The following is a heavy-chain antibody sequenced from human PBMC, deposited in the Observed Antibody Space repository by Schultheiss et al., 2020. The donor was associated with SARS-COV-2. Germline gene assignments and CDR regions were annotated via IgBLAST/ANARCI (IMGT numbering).Heavy chain of an antibody. CDR1: GYSISSGYY. Sequence: SETLSLTCAVSGYSISSGYYWGWIRQPPGKGLEWIGSIYHSGSTYYNPSLKSRVTISVDTSKNQFSLKLSSVTPADTAVYYCARGPVEGRFYFDYWGQGTLVTVSS. CDR2: IYHSGST. V-gene: IGHV4-38-2*01. J-gene: IGHJ4*02. CDR3: ARGPVEGRFYFDY.